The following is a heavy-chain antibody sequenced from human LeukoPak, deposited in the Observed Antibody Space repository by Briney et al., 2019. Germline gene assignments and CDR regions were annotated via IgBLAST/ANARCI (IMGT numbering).Heavy chain of an antibody. CDR1: GFTFRSYW. J-gene: IGHJ4*02. D-gene: IGHD3-22*01. V-gene: IGHV3-74*01. Sequence: GGSLRLSCAASGFTFRSYWMHWVRQAAGKGLVWVSRINSDGSTTSYADSVKGRFTISRDNAKNTLYLQMNSLRAEDTAVYYCAKKGYYDGSGYYMYYFDHWGQGTLVTVSS. CDR2: INSDGSTT. CDR3: AKKGYYDGSGYYMYYFDH.